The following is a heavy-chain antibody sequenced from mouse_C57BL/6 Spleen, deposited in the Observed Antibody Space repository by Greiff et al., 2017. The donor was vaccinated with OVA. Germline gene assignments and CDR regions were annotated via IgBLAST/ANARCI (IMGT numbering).Heavy chain of an antibody. CDR2: ISSGSSTI. CDR1: GFTFSDYG. Sequence: EVQLVESGGGLVKPGGSLKLSCAASGFTFSDYGMHWVRQAPEKGLEWVAYISSGSSTIYYADTVKGRFTISRDNAKNTLFLQMTRLRSEDTAMYYCARRAYYYGSRDWYFDVWGTGTTVTVSS. CDR3: ARRAYYYGSRDWYFDV. J-gene: IGHJ1*03. D-gene: IGHD1-1*01. V-gene: IGHV5-17*01.